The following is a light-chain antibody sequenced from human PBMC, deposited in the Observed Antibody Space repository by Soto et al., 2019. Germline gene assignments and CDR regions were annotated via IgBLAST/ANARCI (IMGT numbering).Light chain of an antibody. J-gene: IGLJ1*01. V-gene: IGLV1-51*02. Sequence: QSALTQPPSVSAAPGQKVTISCSGSTSNIGNNYVSWFQQLPGTAPKLIIYQSNRRPSGIPDRFSGSKSGTSATLGITGLQTGDEADYYCGSWDHSVSGFVFGTGTRSPS. CDR1: TSNIGNNY. CDR2: QSN. CDR3: GSWDHSVSGFV.